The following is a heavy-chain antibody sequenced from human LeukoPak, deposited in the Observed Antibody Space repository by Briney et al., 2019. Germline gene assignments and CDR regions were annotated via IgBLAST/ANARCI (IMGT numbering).Heavy chain of an antibody. Sequence: PGGSLRLSCAASGFTFSSYAMSWVRQAPGKGLEWVAVISYDGSKKYYADSVKGRFTISRDHSKSTLYLQMDSLRAEDTTVYYCTKDSATETTHYYYGMDVWGQGTTVTVSS. D-gene: IGHD4-17*01. V-gene: IGHV3-30*18. CDR3: TKDSATETTHYYYGMDV. J-gene: IGHJ6*02. CDR2: ISYDGSKK. CDR1: GFTFSSYA.